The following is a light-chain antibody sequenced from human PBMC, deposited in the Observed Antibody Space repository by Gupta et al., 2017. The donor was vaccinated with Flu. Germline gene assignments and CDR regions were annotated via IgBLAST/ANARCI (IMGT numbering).Light chain of an antibody. V-gene: IGLV1-40*01. CDR1: SPNIGAGYD. CDR2: GNS. J-gene: IGLJ2*01. CDR3: QSYDSSLSGPVV. Sequence: TISCTGSSPNIGAGYDVHWYQQLPGTAPKLLIYGNSNRPSGVPDRFSGSKSGTSASLAITGLQAEDEADYYCQSYDSSLSGPVVFGGGTKLTVL.